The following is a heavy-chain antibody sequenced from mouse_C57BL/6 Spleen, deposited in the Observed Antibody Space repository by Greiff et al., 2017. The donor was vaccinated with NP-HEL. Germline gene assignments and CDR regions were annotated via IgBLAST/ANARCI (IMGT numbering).Heavy chain of an antibody. D-gene: IGHD2-3*01. CDR2: IDPSDSYT. Sequence: VQLQQPGAELVRPGTSVKLSCKASGYTFTSYWMHWVKQRPGQGLEWIGVIDPSDSYTNYNQKFKGKATLTVDTSSSTAYMQLSSLTSEDSAVYYCARRLDGYPWFAYWGQGTLVTVSA. V-gene: IGHV1-59*01. CDR3: ARRLDGYPWFAY. J-gene: IGHJ3*01. CDR1: GYTFTSYW.